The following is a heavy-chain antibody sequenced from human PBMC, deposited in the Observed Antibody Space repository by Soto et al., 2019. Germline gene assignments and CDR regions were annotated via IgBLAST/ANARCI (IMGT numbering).Heavy chain of an antibody. J-gene: IGHJ4*02. D-gene: IGHD5-18*01. CDR2: MNPNNGNT. V-gene: IGHV1-8*01. CDR1: GYTFTSYD. Sequence: ASVKVSCKASGYTFTSYDINWVRQATGQGLEWMGWMNPNNGNTGYAQKFQGRVTMTRNTSISTAYMELSSLRSEDTAVYYCARRLNTAMVTSPLGLWGQGTLVTVSS. CDR3: ARRLNTAMVTSPLGL.